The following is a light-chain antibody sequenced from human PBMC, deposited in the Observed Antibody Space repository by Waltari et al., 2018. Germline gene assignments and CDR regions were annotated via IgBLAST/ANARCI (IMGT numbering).Light chain of an antibody. CDR3: QVWDDSNNSGV. CDR1: NIERKS. Sequence: SYVLTQTPSVSLAPGQTAIIPCGGDNIERKSVHWYQLQPGQAPVLVMFYDSDRPPGIPDRFSGSNSGNTATLTISRVEDDDEADYFCQVWDDSNNSGVFGGGTKLTVL. CDR2: YDS. V-gene: IGLV3-21*04. J-gene: IGLJ2*01.